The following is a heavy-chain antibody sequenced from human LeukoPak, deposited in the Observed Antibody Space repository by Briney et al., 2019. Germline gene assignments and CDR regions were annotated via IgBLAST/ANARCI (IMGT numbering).Heavy chain of an antibody. CDR3: ARTLSGWNTYYFDY. J-gene: IGHJ4*02. CDR1: GGSISSYY. Sequence: SETLSLTCTVSGGSISSYYWSWIRQPPGKGLEWIGYIYYSGSTNYNPSLKSRVTISVDTSKNQFSLKLTVSSADTAVYYCARTLSGWNTYYFDYWGQGTLVTVSS. V-gene: IGHV4-59*08. D-gene: IGHD6-19*01. CDR2: IYYSGST.